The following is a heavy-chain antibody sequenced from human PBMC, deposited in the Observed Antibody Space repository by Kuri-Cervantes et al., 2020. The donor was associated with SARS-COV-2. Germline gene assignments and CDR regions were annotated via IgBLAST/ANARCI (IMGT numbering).Heavy chain of an antibody. CDR2: INPNRGGT. Sequence: ASVKVSCKASGYTFTGYYMHWVRQAPGQGLEWMGWINPNRGGTNYAQKFQGRVTMTRDTSISTAYMELSRLRSDDTAVYYCARAAEDSSGYYYGVYDYWGQGTLVTVSS. CDR1: GYTFTGYY. V-gene: IGHV1-2*02. CDR3: ARAAEDSSGYYYGVYDY. J-gene: IGHJ4*02. D-gene: IGHD3-22*01.